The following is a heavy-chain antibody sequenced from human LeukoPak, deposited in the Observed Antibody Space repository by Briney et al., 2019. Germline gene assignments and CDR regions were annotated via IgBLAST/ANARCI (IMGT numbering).Heavy chain of an antibody. CDR2: KYYSGSA. V-gene: IGHV4-31*03. Sequence: SQTLPLTCSVSGVPVSDGRYYWTWIRQYPGKGLEWIGYKYYSGSAKYNPSLKSRLTISIDTSKNQFSLQLSSVTAADTATYYCATPYCSSISCLDVFNMWGQGTGVTVSS. J-gene: IGHJ3*02. CDR1: GVPVSDGRYY. D-gene: IGHD2-2*01. CDR3: ATPYCSSISCLDVFNM.